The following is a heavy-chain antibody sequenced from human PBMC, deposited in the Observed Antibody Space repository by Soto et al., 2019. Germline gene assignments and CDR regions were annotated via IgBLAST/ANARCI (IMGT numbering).Heavy chain of an antibody. CDR3: ARVSGSYYYGMDV. V-gene: IGHV4-4*02. D-gene: IGHD1-26*01. J-gene: IGHJ6*02. CDR1: GGSISSSNW. CDR2: IYHSGST. Sequence: QVQLQESGPGLVKPSGTLSLTCAVSGGSISSSNWWSWVRQPPGKGLEWIGEIYHSGSTNYNPSLRSQVTITVDKSKSRFSLTLSSVTAADTAVYYCARVSGSYYYGMDVWGQGTTVTASS.